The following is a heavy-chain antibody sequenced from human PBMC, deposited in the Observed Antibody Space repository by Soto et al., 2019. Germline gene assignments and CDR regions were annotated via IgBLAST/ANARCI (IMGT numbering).Heavy chain of an antibody. Sequence: ASVKVSCQASGYTFTGYYMHWVRQAPGQGLEWMGWINPNSGGTNYAQKFQGWVTMTRDTSISTAYMELSRLRSDDTAVYYCARAAESGSSGYYDYWGQGTLVTVSS. CDR1: GYTFTGYY. V-gene: IGHV1-2*04. D-gene: IGHD3-22*01. J-gene: IGHJ4*02. CDR3: ARAAESGSSGYYDY. CDR2: INPNSGGT.